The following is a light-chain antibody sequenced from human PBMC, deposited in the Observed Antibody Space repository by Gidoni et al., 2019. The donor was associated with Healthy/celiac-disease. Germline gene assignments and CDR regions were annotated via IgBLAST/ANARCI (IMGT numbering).Light chain of an antibody. CDR1: TANIGSNP. J-gene: IGLJ3*02. Sequence: QSVLTQPPSASGTPGQRVTISCSGSTANIGSNPVNWYQQLPGTAPTLLIYSNNPRPSGVPDRLSGSTSGTSASLAISGLQSEDEADYYCAAWDDSLNGPVFGGGTKLTVL. V-gene: IGLV1-44*01. CDR3: AAWDDSLNGPV. CDR2: SNN.